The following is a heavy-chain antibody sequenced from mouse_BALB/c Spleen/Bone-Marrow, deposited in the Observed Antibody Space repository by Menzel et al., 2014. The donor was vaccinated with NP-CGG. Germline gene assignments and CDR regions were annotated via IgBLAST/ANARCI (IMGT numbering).Heavy chain of an antibody. CDR3: ARFYYYGSSYKNWYFDV. J-gene: IGHJ1*01. V-gene: IGHV3-2*02. CDR2: ISYSGST. D-gene: IGHD1-1*01. CDR1: GYSITSDYA. Sequence: EVQVVESGPGLVKPSQSLSLTCTVTGYSITSDYAWNWIRQFPGNELEWMGFISYSGSTSYNPSLKSRISITRDTSKNQFFLQLNSVTTEDTATYYCARFYYYGSSYKNWYFDVWGAGTTVTVSS.